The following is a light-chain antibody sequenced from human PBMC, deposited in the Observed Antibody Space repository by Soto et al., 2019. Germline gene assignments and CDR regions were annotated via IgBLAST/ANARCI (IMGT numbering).Light chain of an antibody. CDR1: QSVNSRQ. J-gene: IGKJ1*01. CDR2: GAS. CDR3: QHYGSSQT. Sequence: EIVLTQSPGTLSVSPGDRATLSCRASQSVNSRQIAWYQQKSGQAPRLLIFGASSRATGIPDRFSGSASGTDFTLTISRLEPEDVAVYYCQHYGSSQTFGQGTKVDNK. V-gene: IGKV3-20*01.